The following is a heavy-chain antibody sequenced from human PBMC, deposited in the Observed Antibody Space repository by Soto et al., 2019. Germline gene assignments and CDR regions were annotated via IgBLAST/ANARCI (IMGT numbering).Heavy chain of an antibody. V-gene: IGHV1-69*06. CDR3: ARDPDEVVGTDYHYYGMDV. J-gene: IGHJ6*02. CDR1: ADTSSNYG. CDR2: ILPVFGTT. D-gene: IGHD1-26*01. Sequence: ASVKVSCKASADTSSNYGVSWVRQAPGQGLEWMGGILPVFGTTTYARNFQGRITITADKSTSTVYMELTSLRSDDTATYYCARDPDEVVGTDYHYYGMDVWDQGATVTVSS.